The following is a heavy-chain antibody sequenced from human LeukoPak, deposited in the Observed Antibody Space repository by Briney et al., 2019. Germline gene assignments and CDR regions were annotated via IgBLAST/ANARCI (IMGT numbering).Heavy chain of an antibody. J-gene: IGHJ4*02. CDR2: ISSGSSTI. D-gene: IGHD2-21*01. Sequence: PGGSLRLSCAASGFTFSSYSMNWVRQAPGKGLEWVSYISSGSSTIYYVDSVKGRFTISRDNAKNSLYLQMNSLRAEDTAVYYCASTGRLGSYDYWGQGTLVTVSS. CDR3: ASTGRLGSYDY. V-gene: IGHV3-48*01. CDR1: GFTFSSYS.